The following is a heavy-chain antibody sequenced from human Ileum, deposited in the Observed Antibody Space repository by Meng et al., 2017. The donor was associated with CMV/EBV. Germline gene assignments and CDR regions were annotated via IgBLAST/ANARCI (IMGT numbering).Heavy chain of an antibody. CDR1: GFTFSSYG. CDR2: IWYDGSNK. Sequence: GGSLRLSCAASGFTFSSYGMHWVRQAPGKGLEWVAVIWYDGSNKYYADSVKGRFTISRDNSKNTLYLQMNSLRAEDTAVYYCAKDLGGYSTATMAFDIWGQGTMVTVSS. J-gene: IGHJ3*02. V-gene: IGHV3-33*06. D-gene: IGHD5-12*01. CDR3: AKDLGGYSTATMAFDI.